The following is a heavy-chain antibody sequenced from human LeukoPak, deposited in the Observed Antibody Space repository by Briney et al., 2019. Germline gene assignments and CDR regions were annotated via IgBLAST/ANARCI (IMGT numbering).Heavy chain of an antibody. J-gene: IGHJ4*02. CDR2: IYSGGST. V-gene: IGHV3-66*01. CDR3: AREWAHSGYDSGGFDY. Sequence: GGSLRLSCAASGFTVSSNYMSWVRQAPGKGLEWVSVIYSGGSTYYADSVKGRFTISRDNSKNTLYLQMNSLRAEDTAVYYCAREWAHSGYDSGGFDYWGQGTLVTVSS. D-gene: IGHD5-12*01. CDR1: GFTVSSNY.